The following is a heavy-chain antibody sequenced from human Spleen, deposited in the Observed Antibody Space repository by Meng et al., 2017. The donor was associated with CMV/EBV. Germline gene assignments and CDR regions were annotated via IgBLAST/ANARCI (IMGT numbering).Heavy chain of an antibody. V-gene: IGHV1-69*10. Sequence: SVKVSCKASGYTFTAHYFHWVRQAPGQGLEWMGGIIPILTISNYAQKFQGRVTISADRSTSTAYMELSSLRSEDTGLYYCARGRDAYNMNYFVFWGQGTLVTVSS. CDR2: IIPILTIS. CDR3: ARGRDAYNMNYFVF. D-gene: IGHD5-24*01. J-gene: IGHJ4*02. CDR1: GYTFTAHY.